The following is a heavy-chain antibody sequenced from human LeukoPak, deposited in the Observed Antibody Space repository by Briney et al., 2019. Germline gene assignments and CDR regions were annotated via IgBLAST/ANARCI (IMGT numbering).Heavy chain of an antibody. CDR3: AKDLGTVPAAIIAFDI. CDR2: ISGSGENT. CDR1: GFTFSNYA. Sequence: GGSLRLSCVASGFTFSNYAMNWVRQAPGKGPEWVSAISGSGENTYYADSVWGRFTISRDNPRNTLYLQLNSLRAEDTAIYYCAKDLGTVPAAIIAFDIWGQGTMVTVSS. J-gene: IGHJ3*02. V-gene: IGHV3-23*01. D-gene: IGHD2-2*01.